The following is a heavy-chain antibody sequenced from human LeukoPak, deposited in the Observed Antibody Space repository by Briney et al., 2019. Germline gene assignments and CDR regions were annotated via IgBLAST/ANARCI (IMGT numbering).Heavy chain of an antibody. CDR3: ARVEGFSPGPYYFDY. D-gene: IGHD3-3*01. Sequence: EASVKVSCKASGYTFTGYYMHWVRQAPGQGLKWIGWINPNSGGTNYAQKFQGRVTMTRDTSISTAYMELSRLRSDDTAVYYCARVEGFSPGPYYFDYWGQGTLVTVSS. CDR1: GYTFTGYY. CDR2: INPNSGGT. J-gene: IGHJ4*02. V-gene: IGHV1-2*02.